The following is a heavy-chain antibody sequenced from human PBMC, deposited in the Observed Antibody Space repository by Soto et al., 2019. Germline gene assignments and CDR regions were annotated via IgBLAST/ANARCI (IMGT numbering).Heavy chain of an antibody. CDR3: AREALLWFGDPPEGFDP. Sequence: PSQTLSLTCAISGDSVSSNSAAWNWIRQSPSRGLEWLGRTYYRSKWYNDYAVSVKSRITINPDTSKNQFSLQLNSVTPEDTAVYYCAREALLWFGDPPEGFDPWGQGTLVTAPQ. V-gene: IGHV6-1*01. J-gene: IGHJ5*02. CDR1: GDSVSSNSAA. D-gene: IGHD3-10*01. CDR2: TYYRSKWYN.